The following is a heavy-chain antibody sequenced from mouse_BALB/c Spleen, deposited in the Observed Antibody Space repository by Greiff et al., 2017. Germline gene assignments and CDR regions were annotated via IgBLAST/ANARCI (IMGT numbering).Heavy chain of an antibody. CDR1: GYTFTDYE. CDR2: IDPETGGT. Sequence: VQLQQSGAELVRPGASVTLSCKASGYTFTDYEMHWVKQTPVHGLEWIGAIDPETGGTAYNQKFKGKATLTADKSSSTAYMELRSLTSEDSAVYYCTTLTCDYWGQGTTLTVSS. J-gene: IGHJ2*01. CDR3: TTLTCDY. D-gene: IGHD4-1*01. V-gene: IGHV1-15*01.